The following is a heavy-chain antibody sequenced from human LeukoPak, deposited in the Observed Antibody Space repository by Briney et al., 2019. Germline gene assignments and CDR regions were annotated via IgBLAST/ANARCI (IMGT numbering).Heavy chain of an antibody. CDR3: ARDRSGWQIGSGSFDY. D-gene: IGHD3-10*01. J-gene: IGHJ4*02. V-gene: IGHV3-7*03. CDR1: GFIFSSYW. Sequence: GGSLRLSCAASGFIFSSYWMTWVRQAPGKGLEWVANIKQHGTEKYYVDSVKGRFTIPRDNAKNSLYLQMNSLRVEDTAVYYCARDRSGWQIGSGSFDYWGQGTLVTVSS. CDR2: IKQHGTEK.